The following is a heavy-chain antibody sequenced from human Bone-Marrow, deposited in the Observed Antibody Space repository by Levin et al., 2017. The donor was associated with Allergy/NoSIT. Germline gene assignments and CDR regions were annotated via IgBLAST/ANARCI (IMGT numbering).Heavy chain of an antibody. V-gene: IGHV3-33*01. CDR2: LWHDENNY. J-gene: IGHJ3*02. D-gene: IGHD2-8*02. CDR1: GFTFSDYG. Sequence: PGGSLRLSCAASGFTFSDYGIHWVRQAPGKGLEWVAVLWHDENNYYYADSVKGRFTISRDNTKNTLYLQMNNLRVEDTAIYYCARQYCTGSSCHTAFAPDDALDMWGQGTMVTVSS. CDR3: ARQYCTGSSCHTAFAPDDALDM.